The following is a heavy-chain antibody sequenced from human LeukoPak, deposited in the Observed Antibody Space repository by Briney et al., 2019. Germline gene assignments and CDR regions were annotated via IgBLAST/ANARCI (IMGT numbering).Heavy chain of an antibody. D-gene: IGHD5-18*01. CDR1: GFTFSSYG. CDR2: ISYDGSNK. J-gene: IGHJ4*02. V-gene: IGHV3-30*03. CDR3: AREGPDTAMVTSSLDY. Sequence: GRSLRLSCAASGFTFSSYGMHWVRQAPGKGLEWVAVISYDGSNKYYADSVKGRFTISRDNSKNTLYLQMNSLRAEDTTVYYCAREGPDTAMVTSSLDYWGQGTLVTVSS.